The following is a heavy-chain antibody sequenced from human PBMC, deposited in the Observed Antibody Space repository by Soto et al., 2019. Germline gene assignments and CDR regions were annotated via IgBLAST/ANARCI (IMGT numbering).Heavy chain of an antibody. CDR2: ISSSGSTI. Sequence: GGSLRLSCAASGFTFSSYEMNWVRQAPGKGLEWVSYISSSGSTIYYADSVKGQFTISRDNAKNSLYLQTNSLRAEDTAVYYCARAYGSGSYYILYGMDVWGQGTTVTVSS. D-gene: IGHD3-10*01. J-gene: IGHJ6*02. CDR3: ARAYGSGSYYILYGMDV. V-gene: IGHV3-48*03. CDR1: GFTFSSYE.